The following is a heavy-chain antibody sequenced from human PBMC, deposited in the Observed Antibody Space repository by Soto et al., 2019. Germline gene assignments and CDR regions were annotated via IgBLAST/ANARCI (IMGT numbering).Heavy chain of an antibody. V-gene: IGHV3-23*01. CDR3: AKEYRYCSGGSCYPGPFDY. J-gene: IGHJ4*02. Sequence: GGSLRLSCAASGFTFSSYAMSWVRQAPGKGLEWVSAISGSGGSTYYADSVKGRFTISRDNSKNTLYLQMNSLRAEDTAVYYCAKEYRYCSGGSCYPGPFDYWGQGTLVTVSS. CDR1: GFTFSSYA. D-gene: IGHD2-15*01. CDR2: ISGSGGST.